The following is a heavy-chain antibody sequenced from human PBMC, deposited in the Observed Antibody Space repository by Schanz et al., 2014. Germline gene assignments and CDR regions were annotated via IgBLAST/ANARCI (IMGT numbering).Heavy chain of an antibody. CDR2: IKSDGSST. D-gene: IGHD6-19*01. CDR3: AASSGWHPSTDY. Sequence: VQLVESGGGLVQPGGSLRLSCAASGFTFSSYWMHWVRQVPGKGLVWVSLIKSDGSSTSYADSVKVRLTISRDNAKSSLYLQMNSLRVEDTAVYYCAASSGWHPSTDYWGQGTLVTVSS. CDR1: GFTFSSYW. J-gene: IGHJ4*02. V-gene: IGHV3-74*01.